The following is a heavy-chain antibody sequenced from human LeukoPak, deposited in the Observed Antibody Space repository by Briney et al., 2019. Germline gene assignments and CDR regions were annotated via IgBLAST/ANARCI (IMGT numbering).Heavy chain of an antibody. CDR1: GFTFSSYS. Sequence: GGSLRLSCAASGFTFSSYSMNWVRQAPGKGLEWVSSISSSSSYIYYTGSVKGRFTISRDNAKNSLYLQMNSLRAEDTAVYYCARQINSGYEYWGQGTLVTVSS. CDR3: ARQINSGYEY. D-gene: IGHD5-12*01. J-gene: IGHJ4*02. V-gene: IGHV3-21*01. CDR2: ISSSSSYI.